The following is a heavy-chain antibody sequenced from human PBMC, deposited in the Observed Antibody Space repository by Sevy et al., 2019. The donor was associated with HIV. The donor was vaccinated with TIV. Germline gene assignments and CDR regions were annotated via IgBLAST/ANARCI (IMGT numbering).Heavy chain of an antibody. V-gene: IGHV3-53*01. Sequence: GGSLRLSCAASGFTVSSNYMSWVRQAPGKGLEWVSVIYRGGSTYYADSVKGRFTISRDNSKNTPYLKMNSLRAEDTAVYYCAREEWRYCSGGSCSEYFQHWGQGTLVTVSS. CDR2: IYRGGST. CDR3: AREEWRYCSGGSCSEYFQH. J-gene: IGHJ1*01. D-gene: IGHD2-15*01. CDR1: GFTVSSNY.